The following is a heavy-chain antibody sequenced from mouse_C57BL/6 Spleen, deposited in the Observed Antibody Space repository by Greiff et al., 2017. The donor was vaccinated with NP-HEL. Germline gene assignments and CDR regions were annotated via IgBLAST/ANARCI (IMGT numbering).Heavy chain of an antibody. V-gene: IGHV1-82*01. Sequence: VQLQESGPELVKPGASVKISCKASGYAFSSSWMNWVKQRPGKGLEWIGRIYPGDGDTNYNGKFKGKATLTADKSSSTAYMQLSRLTSEDSAVYFCERGYYDGALFGYWGQGNLVTVSA. CDR3: ERGYYDGALFGY. CDR1: GYAFSSSW. D-gene: IGHD2-3*01. CDR2: IYPGDGDT. J-gene: IGHJ3*01.